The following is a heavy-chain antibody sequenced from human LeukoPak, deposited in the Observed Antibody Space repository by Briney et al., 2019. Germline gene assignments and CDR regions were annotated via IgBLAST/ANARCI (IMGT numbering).Heavy chain of an antibody. CDR2: ISSTSGTI. CDR3: ARETPTMDY. V-gene: IGHV3-48*04. J-gene: IGHJ4*02. Sequence: GGSLRLSCEASGFTFSTYSMNWVRQAPGKGLEWVSYISSTSGTIYYADSVKGRFTISRDNAKNSLYLQMNSLRAEDTAVYYCARETPTMDYWGQGTLVAVSS. CDR1: GFTFSTYS. D-gene: IGHD3-3*01.